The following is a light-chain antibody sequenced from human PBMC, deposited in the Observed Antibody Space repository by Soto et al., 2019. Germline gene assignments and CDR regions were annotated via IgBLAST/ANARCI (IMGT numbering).Light chain of an antibody. V-gene: IGKV1-9*01. J-gene: IGKJ5*01. Sequence: IQLTQSPSSLSAYVGDSVTITCRASQGISSYLAWYQQQPGKAPKLLIYAASTLQTGVPSRFSGGGSGTDFTLTLSSLQPEDFATYYCQQINNFPSTFGQGTRLEIK. CDR1: QGISSY. CDR3: QQINNFPST. CDR2: AAS.